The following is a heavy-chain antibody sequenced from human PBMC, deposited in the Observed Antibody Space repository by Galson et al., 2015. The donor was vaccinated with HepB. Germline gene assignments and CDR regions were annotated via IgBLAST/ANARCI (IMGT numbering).Heavy chain of an antibody. D-gene: IGHD3-16*01. CDR2: IYYSGST. CDR3: ARVSLWDAFDI. V-gene: IGHV4-31*03. J-gene: IGHJ3*02. Sequence: TLSLTCTVSGGSISSGGYYWSWIRQHPGKGLEWIGYIYYSGSTYYNPSLKSRVTISVDTSKNQFSLKLSSVTAADTAVYYCARVSLWDAFDIWGQGTMVTVSS. CDR1: GGSISSGGYY.